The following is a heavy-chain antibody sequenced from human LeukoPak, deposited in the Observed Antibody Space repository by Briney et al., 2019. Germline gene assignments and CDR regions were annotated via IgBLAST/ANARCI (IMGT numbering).Heavy chain of an antibody. CDR1: GFTVSTNC. Sequence: GGSLRLSCAASGFTVSTNCMTWVRQAPGKGLEWVSTIYSGGTTYYADSVKGRFTISRDNSKNTLYLQMNSLRAEDTAVYYCANHHRYSRDPFDFWGQGTLVTVSS. V-gene: IGHV3-53*01. D-gene: IGHD6-13*01. CDR2: IYSGGTT. CDR3: ANHHRYSRDPFDF. J-gene: IGHJ4*02.